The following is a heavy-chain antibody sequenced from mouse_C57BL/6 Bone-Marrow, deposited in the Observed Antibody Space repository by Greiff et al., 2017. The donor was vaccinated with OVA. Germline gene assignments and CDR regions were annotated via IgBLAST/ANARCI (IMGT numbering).Heavy chain of an antibody. CDR3: ARGQLRLRFAY. J-gene: IGHJ3*01. D-gene: IGHD3-2*02. Sequence: QVQLKESGAELVRPGTSVKVSCKASGYAFTNYLIEWVKQRPGQGLEWIGVINPGSGGTNYNEKFKGKATLTADKSSSTAYMQLSSLTSEDSAVYFCARGQLRLRFAYWGQGTLVTVSA. V-gene: IGHV1-54*01. CDR2: INPGSGGT. CDR1: GYAFTNYL.